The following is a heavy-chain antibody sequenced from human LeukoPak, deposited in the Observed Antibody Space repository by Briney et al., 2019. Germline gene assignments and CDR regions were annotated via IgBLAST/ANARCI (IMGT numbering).Heavy chain of an antibody. J-gene: IGHJ6*02. CDR2: INHSGST. CDR3: ARGSPYYGMDV. V-gene: IGHV4-34*01. CDR1: GGSFSGYY. Sequence: SETLSLTCAVYGGSFSGYYWSWIRQPPGKGLEWIGEINHSGSTSYNPSLKSRVTISVDTSKNQFSLKLSSVTAADTAVYYCARGSPYYGMDVWGQGTTVTVSS.